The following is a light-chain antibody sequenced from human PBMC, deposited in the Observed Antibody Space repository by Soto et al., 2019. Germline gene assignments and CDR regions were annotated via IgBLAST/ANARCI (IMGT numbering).Light chain of an antibody. CDR2: AAS. V-gene: IGKV1-39*01. J-gene: IGKJ1*01. Sequence: DIQMTQSPSSLSASVGDRVTITCRASQSISSYLNWYQQKPGKAPKLLIYAASSLQSGVPSRFSGSGSGTDFTLTISSLQPEDFATYYCQQSYTYTWTFGLGTKV. CDR1: QSISSY. CDR3: QQSYTYTWT.